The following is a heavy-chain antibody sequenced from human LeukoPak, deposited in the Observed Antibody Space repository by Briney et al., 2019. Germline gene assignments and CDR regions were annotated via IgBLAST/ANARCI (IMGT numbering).Heavy chain of an antibody. J-gene: IGHJ5*02. CDR1: GFTFSSYA. CDR2: ISWNSGSI. V-gene: IGHV3-9*01. CDR3: ARDPRSPYSSSWYGGASRYNWFDP. D-gene: IGHD6-13*01. Sequence: GMSLRLSCAASGFTFSSYAMHWVRQAPGKGLEWVSGISWNSGSIGYADSVKGRFTISRDNAKNTLYLQMNSLRAEDTAVYYCARDPRSPYSSSWYGGASRYNWFDPWGQGTLVTVSS.